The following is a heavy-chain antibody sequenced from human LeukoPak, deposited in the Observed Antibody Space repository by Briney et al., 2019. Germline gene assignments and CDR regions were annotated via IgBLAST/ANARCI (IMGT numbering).Heavy chain of an antibody. CDR2: IYYSGST. V-gene: IGHV4-59*01. J-gene: IGHJ6*02. Sequence: SETLSLTCTVSGGSISSYYWSWIRQPPGKGLEWIGYIYYSGSTNYNPSLKSRVTISVDTSKNQFSLKLSSVTAADTAVNYCARGGYDFWSGYYMTYYYGMDVWGQGTTVTVSS. CDR1: GGSISSYY. CDR3: ARGGYDFWSGYYMTYYYGMDV. D-gene: IGHD3-3*01.